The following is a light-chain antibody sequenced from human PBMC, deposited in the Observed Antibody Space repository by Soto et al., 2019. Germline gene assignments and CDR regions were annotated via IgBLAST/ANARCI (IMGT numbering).Light chain of an antibody. V-gene: IGLV7-43*01. Sequence: QAVVTQEPSLTVSTGGTVTLTCASSTGAVTSGYYPNWFQQKPGQAPRALIYSTNTKLSWTPARFSGALLGGKAALPVSGVEREDEAEYYGLLFYVDAWVCGGGTKLPVL. J-gene: IGLJ3*02. CDR2: STN. CDR3: LLFYVDAWV. CDR1: TGAVTSGYY.